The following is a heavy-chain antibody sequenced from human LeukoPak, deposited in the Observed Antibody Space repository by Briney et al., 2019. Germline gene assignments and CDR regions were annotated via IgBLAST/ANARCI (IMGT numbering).Heavy chain of an antibody. CDR3: ARRYCSGGSCYSFRGDWFDP. J-gene: IGHJ5*02. Sequence: GGSLRLSCAASGFTFSSYGMHWVRQAPGKGLEWVAVIGYEGSNKYYADSVKGRFTISRDNSKNTLYLQMNSLRAEDTAVYYCARRYCSGGSCYSFRGDWFDPWGQGTLVTVSS. CDR2: IGYEGSNK. V-gene: IGHV3-33*01. CDR1: GFTFSSYG. D-gene: IGHD2-15*01.